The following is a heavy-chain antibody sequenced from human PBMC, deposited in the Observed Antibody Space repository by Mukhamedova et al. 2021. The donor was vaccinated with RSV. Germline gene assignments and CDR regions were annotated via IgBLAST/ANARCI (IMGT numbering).Heavy chain of an antibody. D-gene: IGHD1-26*01. J-gene: IGHJ4*02. CDR3: AKGHGSD. V-gene: IGHV3-9*01. Sequence: NSGSIGYADSVKGRFTISRDNAKNSLYLQMNSPRAEDTALYYCAKGHGSDWGQGTLVTVSS. CDR2: NSGSI.